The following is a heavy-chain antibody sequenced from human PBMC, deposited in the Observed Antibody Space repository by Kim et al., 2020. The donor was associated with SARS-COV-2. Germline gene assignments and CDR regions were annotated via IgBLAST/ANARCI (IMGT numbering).Heavy chain of an antibody. Sequence: GGSLRLSFAASVFFFFFYGILCFFSSLFILLEWVAIIWFDGGNKYYADSVKGRFTISCDNSRNIVYLQMNSLRAEDTAVYYCAKAGYRDPGDDAFDVWGQGTMVTVTS. CDR2: IWFDGGNK. V-gene: IGHV3-33*06. D-gene: IGHD3-16*01. J-gene: IGHJ3*01. CDR3: AKAGYRDPGDDAFDV. CDR1: VFFFFFYG.